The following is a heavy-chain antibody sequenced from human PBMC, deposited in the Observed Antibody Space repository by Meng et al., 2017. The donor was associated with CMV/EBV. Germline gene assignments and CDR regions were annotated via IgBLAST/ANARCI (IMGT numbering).Heavy chain of an antibody. V-gene: IGHV1-2*02. CDR1: GYTFTGYY. J-gene: IGHJ4*02. Sequence: GQLVQSGAEVKKPGASVKVSCKASGYTFTGYYMHWVRQAPGQGLEWMGWINPNSGGTNYAQKFQGRVTMTRDTSISTAYMELSRLRSDDTVVYYCARTPSYSGSQRPFDYWGQGTLVTVSS. CDR3: ARTPSYSGSQRPFDY. CDR2: INPNSGGT. D-gene: IGHD1-26*01.